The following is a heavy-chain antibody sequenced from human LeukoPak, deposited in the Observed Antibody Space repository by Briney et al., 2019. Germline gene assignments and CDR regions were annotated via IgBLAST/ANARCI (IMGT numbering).Heavy chain of an antibody. CDR1: GESFSSQY. V-gene: IGHV4-59*11. CDR2: ISYIGPT. Sequence: SETLSLPCAVSGESFSSQYWPCIRGPPGGGVVGVGYISYIGPTNHHPPLKSRVPISIDTSKDQFPLKLSSVTTANPAVYYWSKDLVTVTKGFDIWGLATMVSVCS. J-gene: IGHJ3*02. D-gene: IGHD4-17*01. CDR3: SKDLVTVTKGFDI.